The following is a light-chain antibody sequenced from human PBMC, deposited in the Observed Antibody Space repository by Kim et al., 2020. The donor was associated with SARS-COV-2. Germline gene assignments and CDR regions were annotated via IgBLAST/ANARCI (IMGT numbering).Light chain of an antibody. CDR2: KSS. V-gene: IGKV1-5*03. J-gene: IGKJ1*01. Sequence: PASVGDTVTISCRASRSVGLWLAWYQQKPGQVPKLLMDKSSELRPGVPSRFVGGGSGTHFTLTITSLQPSDFAVYYCQQYGTHSTFGPGTKVDIK. CDR1: RSVGLW. CDR3: QQYGTHST.